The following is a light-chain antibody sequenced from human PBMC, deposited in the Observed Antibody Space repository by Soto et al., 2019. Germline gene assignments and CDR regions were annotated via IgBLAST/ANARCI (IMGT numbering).Light chain of an antibody. J-gene: IGLJ3*02. Sequence: QAVLTQPPSASGTPGQRVTISCFGSSSNIGSNTVNWYQQVPGTAPKLLIYRKNQRPSGVPDRFSGSKSGTSASLAISGLQSEDEADYYCAAWDDSLNGRVFGGGTKVTVL. CDR3: AAWDDSLNGRV. CDR2: RKN. V-gene: IGLV1-44*01. CDR1: SSNIGSNT.